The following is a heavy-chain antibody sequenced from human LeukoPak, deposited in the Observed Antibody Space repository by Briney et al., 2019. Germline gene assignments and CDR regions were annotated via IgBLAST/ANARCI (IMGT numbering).Heavy chain of an antibody. Sequence: GASVKVSCKASGYTFTDYYIHWVRQAPGQGLEWMGRINPNSGGTNYAQKFQGRVTMTRDTSISTAYMELSRLRSDDTAVYYCARDLAGYGDYGFDYWGQGTLVTVSS. D-gene: IGHD4-17*01. V-gene: IGHV1-2*06. CDR2: INPNSGGT. CDR1: GYTFTDYY. CDR3: ARDLAGYGDYGFDY. J-gene: IGHJ4*02.